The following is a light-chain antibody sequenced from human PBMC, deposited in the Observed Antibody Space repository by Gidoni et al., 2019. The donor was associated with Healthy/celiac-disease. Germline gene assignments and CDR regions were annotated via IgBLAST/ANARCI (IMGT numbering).Light chain of an antibody. J-gene: IGKJ1*01. CDR1: QSISSY. CDR3: QQSYSTPTWT. Sequence: DIQMTQSPSSLSASVGDSVTITCRASQSISSYLNWYQQKPGKAPKLLIYAASSLQSGVPSRFSGSGSGTDFTLTISSLQPEDFATYYCQQSYSTPTWTFXQXTKVXIK. V-gene: IGKV1-39*01. CDR2: AAS.